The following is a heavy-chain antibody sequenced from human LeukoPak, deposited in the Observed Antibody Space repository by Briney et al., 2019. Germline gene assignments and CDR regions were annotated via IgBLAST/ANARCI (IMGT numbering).Heavy chain of an antibody. CDR3: ARQLYSSATV. CDR1: GGSISSRNNC. CDR2: IYYSGST. Sequence: SETLSLTSPVYGGSISSRNNCWGWLRQPPGKGLDWITHIYYSGSTYNNPSLKSRVTISVDTSKNQFSLQLSSVTVADTAVYYCARQLYSSATVWGQGTTVTVSS. D-gene: IGHD6-25*01. J-gene: IGHJ6*02. V-gene: IGHV4-39*01.